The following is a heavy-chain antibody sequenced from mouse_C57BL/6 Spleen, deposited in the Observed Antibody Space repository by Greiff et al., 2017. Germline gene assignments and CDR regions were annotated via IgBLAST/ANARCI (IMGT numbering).Heavy chain of an antibody. V-gene: IGHV1-59*01. D-gene: IGHD1-1*01. CDR1: GYTFTSYW. J-gene: IGHJ1*03. Sequence: QVHVKQPGAELVRPGTSVKLSCKASGYTFTSYWMHWVKQRPGQGLEWIGVIDPSDSYTNYNQKFKGKATLTVDTSSSTAYMQLSSLTSEDSAVYYCARGNYGSSYVGYFDVWGTGTTVTVSS. CDR3: ARGNYGSSYVGYFDV. CDR2: IDPSDSYT.